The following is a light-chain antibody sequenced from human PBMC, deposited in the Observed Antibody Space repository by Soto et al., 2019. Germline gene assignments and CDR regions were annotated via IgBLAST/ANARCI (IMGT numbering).Light chain of an antibody. V-gene: IGKV3-15*01. CDR1: KSVSGN. CDR3: QQYNNWRRT. Sequence: EIVMTQSPATLSVSPGERATLSCRASKSVSGNLAWYQQKPGQAPGLLIYGASTRATGIPARFSGSGSGTEFTLTISSLQSEDSAVYYCQQYNNWRRTFGQGTKVEIK. CDR2: GAS. J-gene: IGKJ1*01.